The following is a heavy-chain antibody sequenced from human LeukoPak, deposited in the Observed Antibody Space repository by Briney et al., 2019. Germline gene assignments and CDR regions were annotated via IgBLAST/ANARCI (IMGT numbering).Heavy chain of an antibody. V-gene: IGHV4-61*05. J-gene: IGHJ4*02. Sequence: PSETLSLTCTVSGGSISSSSYYWGWIRQPPGKGLEWIGRIYTSGSTNYNPSLKSRVTMTVDTSKNQFSLKLSSVTAADTAVYYCARGPRGIVGATTSHLFDYWGQGTLVTVSS. CDR2: IYTSGST. D-gene: IGHD1-26*01. CDR1: GGSISSSSYY. CDR3: ARGPRGIVGATTSHLFDY.